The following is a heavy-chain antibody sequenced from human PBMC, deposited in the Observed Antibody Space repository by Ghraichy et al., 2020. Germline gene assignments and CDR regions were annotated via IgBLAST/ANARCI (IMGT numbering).Heavy chain of an antibody. Sequence: SQTLSLTCSVSGDSVSNRKFYWAWIRQAPGKGLEWIGSTSYRGATYYNPSLESRVDVSVDTSKNTFSLKMNYVTATDTAVYYCARRLAAAGGGNEYFQDWGQGALVIVSS. V-gene: IGHV4-39*02. CDR1: GDSVSNRKFY. CDR2: TSYRGAT. J-gene: IGHJ1*01. CDR3: ARRLAAAGGGNEYFQD. D-gene: IGHD6-13*01.